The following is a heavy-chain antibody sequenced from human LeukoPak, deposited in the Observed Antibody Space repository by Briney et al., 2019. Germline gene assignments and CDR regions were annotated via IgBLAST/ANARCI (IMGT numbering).Heavy chain of an antibody. CDR3: ARDDASYCGGDCYSDDAFGI. CDR2: ISSSSSYI. CDR1: GFTFSSYS. D-gene: IGHD2-21*02. Sequence: NPGGSLRLSCAASGFTFSSYSMNWVRQAPGKGLEWVSSISSSSSYIYYADSVKGRFTISRDNAKNSLYLQMNSLRAEDTAVYYCARDDASYCGGDCYSDDAFGIWGQGTMVTVSS. V-gene: IGHV3-21*01. J-gene: IGHJ3*02.